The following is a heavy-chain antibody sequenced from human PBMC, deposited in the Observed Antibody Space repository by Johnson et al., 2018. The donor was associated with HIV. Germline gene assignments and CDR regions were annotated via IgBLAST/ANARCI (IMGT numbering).Heavy chain of an antibody. CDR1: GFTFSSYW. J-gene: IGHJ3*02. D-gene: IGHD6-19*01. V-gene: IGHV3-7*05. CDR2: IKKDGSEK. CDR3: ARDAVISSCWYNVGAFGI. Sequence: VQLVESGGGLVQPGGSLRLSCAASGFTFSSYWMSWVRQAPGKGLEWVANIKKDGSEKYYVDSVKGRFTISRDNAKNSLYLQMNTLRAEDTAVYYCARDAVISSCWYNVGAFGIWGQGPMVTVSS.